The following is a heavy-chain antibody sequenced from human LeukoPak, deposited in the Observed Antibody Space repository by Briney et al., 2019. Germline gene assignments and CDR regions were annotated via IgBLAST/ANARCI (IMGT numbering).Heavy chain of an antibody. J-gene: IGHJ4*02. CDR2: IWYDGSNK. CDR1: GFTFRSHG. CDR3: AGDRATSYFDY. V-gene: IGHV3-33*01. Sequence: GGSLRLSCAASGFTFRSHGMHWVRQAPGKGLEWVAFIWYDGSNKYYTDSVKGRFTISRENSKNTLYLQMNSLRAEDTAVYYCAGDRATSYFDYWGQGALVTISS. D-gene: IGHD1-26*01.